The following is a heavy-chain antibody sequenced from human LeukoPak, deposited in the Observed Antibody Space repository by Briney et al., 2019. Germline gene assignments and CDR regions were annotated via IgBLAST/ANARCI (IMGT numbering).Heavy chain of an antibody. Sequence: PSETLSLTCTVSGGSISSSSYYWGWIRQPPGKGLEWIGSIYYSGSTYYNPSLKSRVTISVDTSKNQFSLKLSSVTAADTAVYYCARSVYYYGSGSQYYFDYWGQGTLVTVSS. CDR1: GGSISSSSYY. D-gene: IGHD3-10*01. CDR2: IYYSGST. J-gene: IGHJ4*02. V-gene: IGHV4-39*01. CDR3: ARSVYYYGSGSQYYFDY.